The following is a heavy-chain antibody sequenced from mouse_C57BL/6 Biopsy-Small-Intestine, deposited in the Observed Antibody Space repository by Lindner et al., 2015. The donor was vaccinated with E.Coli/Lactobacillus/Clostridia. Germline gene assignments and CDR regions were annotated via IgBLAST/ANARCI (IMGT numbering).Heavy chain of an antibody. J-gene: IGHJ2*01. CDR2: IFPGGVYT. D-gene: IGHD1-1*01. V-gene: IGHV1-63*01. CDR3: VRIFDNGTSYKAWFAY. Sequence: VQLQESGAEVVRPGTSVKMSCKASGYTFTNYWIGWAKQRPGHGLEWIGDIFPGGVYTNYNEKFRGKATLTADKPSSTAYMQLKSLTSDDSAVYYCVRIFDNGTSYKAWFAYWGQGTTLTVPS. CDR1: GYTFTNYW.